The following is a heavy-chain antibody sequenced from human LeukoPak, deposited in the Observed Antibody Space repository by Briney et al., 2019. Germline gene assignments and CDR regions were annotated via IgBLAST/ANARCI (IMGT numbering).Heavy chain of an antibody. CDR3: ARAYYYDSSGYLYYFDY. D-gene: IGHD3-22*01. V-gene: IGHV5-51*01. Sequence: GQSLKISCKTSGYSFSTYWIGWVRQMPGKGLEWMGIIFPGDSDTTYSPSFQGQVTISADESISTVYLQWSSLRASDTAMYYCARAYYYDSSGYLYYFDYWGQGTLVTVSS. J-gene: IGHJ4*02. CDR1: GYSFSTYW. CDR2: IFPGDSDT.